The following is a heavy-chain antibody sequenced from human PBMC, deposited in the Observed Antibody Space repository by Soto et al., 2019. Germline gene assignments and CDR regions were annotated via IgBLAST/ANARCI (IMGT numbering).Heavy chain of an antibody. J-gene: IGHJ4*02. D-gene: IGHD3-10*01. CDR3: ARNVAGFGELSNLDY. CDR1: GYTLTDLS. CDR2: FDPEDGET. V-gene: IGHV1-24*01. Sequence: GASMKVSCKVSGYTLTDLSMQWVRQAPGKGLEWMGGFDPEDGETIYAQKLKGRVTMTEDTATDTAYIEMSSLRSEDTALYYCARNVAGFGELSNLDYWGQGTLVTVSS.